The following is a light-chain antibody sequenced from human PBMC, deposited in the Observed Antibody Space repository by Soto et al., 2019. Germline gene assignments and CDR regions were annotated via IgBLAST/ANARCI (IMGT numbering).Light chain of an antibody. CDR1: QSFSSN. CDR3: QQNNNWPRT. J-gene: IGKJ1*01. V-gene: IGKV3-15*01. CDR2: GAS. Sequence: EIVMTQSPATLSVSPGERATLSCRASQSFSSNLAWYQQKPGQAPRLLIYGASTRATGIPARFSGSGSGTEFTLTISSLQSEDFAVYYCQQNNNWPRTFGQGTKVDIK.